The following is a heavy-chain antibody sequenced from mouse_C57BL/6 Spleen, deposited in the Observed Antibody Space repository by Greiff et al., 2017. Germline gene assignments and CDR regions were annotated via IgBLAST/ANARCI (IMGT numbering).Heavy chain of an antibody. CDR2: IYPGSGST. D-gene: IGHD1-1*01. V-gene: IGHV1-55*01. CDR1: GYTFTSYW. J-gene: IGHJ4*01. Sequence: VQLQQPGAELVKPGASVKMSCKASGYTFTSYWITWVKQRPGQGLEWIGDIYPGSGSTNYNEKFKGKATLTVDTSSSTAYMQLSSLTSEDSAVYYCARREITTVVATNYAMDYWGQGTSVTVSS. CDR3: ARREITTVVATNYAMDY.